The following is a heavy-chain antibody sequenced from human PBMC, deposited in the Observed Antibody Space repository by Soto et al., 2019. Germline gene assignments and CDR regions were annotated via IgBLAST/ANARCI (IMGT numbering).Heavy chain of an antibody. Sequence: SETLSLTRTVSCGSIFSHYWGWIRQPAWKGLEYIGYIYYSGSTNYNPSLKSRVTISVDMYREQFSLKLTSVTAADTAVYYGARAPNLGGSTFDIWAQGTAVTVSS. CDR3: ARAPNLGGSTFDI. V-gene: IGHV4-59*11. CDR1: CGSIFSHY. J-gene: IGHJ3*02. CDR2: IYYSGST. D-gene: IGHD3-16*01.